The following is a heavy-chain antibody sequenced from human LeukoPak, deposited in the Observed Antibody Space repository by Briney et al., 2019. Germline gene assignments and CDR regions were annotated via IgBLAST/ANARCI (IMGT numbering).Heavy chain of an antibody. CDR3: ARIIMDYGGNWRAFDI. Sequence: GGSLRLSCAASGCTFDDYGMSWVREATGKGLEWVCGINWNGGSTGYADSLKGRFTISRDNAKNSLSLQMNSLRAEDTALYYCARIIMDYGGNWRAFDIWGQGTMVTVSS. CDR1: GCTFDDYG. CDR2: INWNGGST. D-gene: IGHD4-23*01. J-gene: IGHJ3*02. V-gene: IGHV3-20*04.